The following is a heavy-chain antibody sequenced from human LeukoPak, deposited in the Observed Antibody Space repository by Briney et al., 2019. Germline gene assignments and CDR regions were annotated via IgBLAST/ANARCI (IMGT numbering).Heavy chain of an antibody. J-gene: IGHJ4*02. CDR1: GFTFSDYY. V-gene: IGHV3-11*01. Sequence: GGSLRLSCAASGFTFSDYYMSWIRQAPGKGREWVSYISSSGSTIYYADSVKGRFTISRDNAKNSLYMQMNSLRAEDTAVYYCAREYSSSLPFDYWGQGTLVTVSS. D-gene: IGHD6-6*01. CDR3: AREYSSSLPFDY. CDR2: ISSSGSTI.